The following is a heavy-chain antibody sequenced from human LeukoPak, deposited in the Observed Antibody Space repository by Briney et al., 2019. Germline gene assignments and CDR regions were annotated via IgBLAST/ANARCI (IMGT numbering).Heavy chain of an antibody. Sequence: SETLSLTCAVSGGSISSGGYSWSCIRQPPGKGLECIGYIYHSGSTYYNPSLKSRVTISVDRSKNQFSLKLSSVTAADTAVYYCARELGHRVGAFDIWGQGTMVTVSS. V-gene: IGHV4-30-2*01. D-gene: IGHD7-27*01. J-gene: IGHJ3*02. CDR2: IYHSGST. CDR1: GGSISSGGYS. CDR3: ARELGHRVGAFDI.